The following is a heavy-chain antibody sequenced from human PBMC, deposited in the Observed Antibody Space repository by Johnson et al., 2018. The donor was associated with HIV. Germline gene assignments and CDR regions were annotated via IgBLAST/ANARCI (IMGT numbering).Heavy chain of an antibody. Sequence: QVQLVESGGGLVRPGGSLRLSCAASGFTFSSYAMHWVRQAPGKGLEWVAVISYDGGNKYYADSVKGRFTISRDNSKNTLYLQMNSLRAEDTAVYYCARRYTVDAFDIWGQGTMVTVSS. J-gene: IGHJ3*02. CDR3: ARRYTVDAFDI. CDR2: ISYDGGNK. CDR1: GFTFSSYA. V-gene: IGHV3-30-3*01. D-gene: IGHD1-1*01.